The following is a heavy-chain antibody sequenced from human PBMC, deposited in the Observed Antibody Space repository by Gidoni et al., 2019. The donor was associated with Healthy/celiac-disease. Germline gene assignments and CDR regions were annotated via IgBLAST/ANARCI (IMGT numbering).Heavy chain of an antibody. CDR3: ARVRYVGQQLVWFDP. CDR1: GSTFSDYY. V-gene: IGHV3-11*01. Sequence: QVKLVESGGGLVKPGGSLRLSCAAPGSTFSDYYMNWLRQAPGKGLEWVSYISSSGSTIYYADSVKGRFTISRDNAKNSLYLQMNSLRAEDTAVYYCARVRYVGQQLVWFDPWGQGTLVTVSS. D-gene: IGHD6-13*01. CDR2: ISSSGSTI. J-gene: IGHJ5*02.